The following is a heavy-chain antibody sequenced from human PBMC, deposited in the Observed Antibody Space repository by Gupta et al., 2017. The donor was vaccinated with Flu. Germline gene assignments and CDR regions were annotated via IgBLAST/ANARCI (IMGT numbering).Heavy chain of an antibody. V-gene: IGHV3-7*01. D-gene: IGHD4-11*01. Sequence: EVQLGESGGGLVQPGGSLRLSCADSGFTFSRSWMTWVRQAPGKGLEWVANINEDGSTKNYVDSVMGRFTISRDNAKNSLFLQMDSLRAEDTAVYYCARDRAYNCFDYWGQGTLVTVSS. CDR1: GFTFSRSW. CDR3: ARDRAYNCFDY. CDR2: INEDGSTK. J-gene: IGHJ4*02.